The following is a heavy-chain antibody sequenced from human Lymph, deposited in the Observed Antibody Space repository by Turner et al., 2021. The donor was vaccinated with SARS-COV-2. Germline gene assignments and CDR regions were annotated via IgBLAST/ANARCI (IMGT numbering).Heavy chain of an antibody. CDR2: ISYDGSNK. D-gene: IGHD3-10*01. CDR3: ARYASGGYFYYGMDV. CDR1: GFTFSTYA. J-gene: IGHJ6*02. V-gene: IGHV3-30*04. Sequence: QVQLVESGGGVVQPGRSLILSFSASGFTFSTYAIYWVRQAPGKGLEWVAVISYDGSNKYYADSVKGRFTISRDNSKNTLYLQMNSLRAEDTAVYYCARYASGGYFYYGMDVWGQGTTVTVSS.